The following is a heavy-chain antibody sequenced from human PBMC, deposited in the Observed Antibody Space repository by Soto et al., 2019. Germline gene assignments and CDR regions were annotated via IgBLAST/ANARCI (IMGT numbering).Heavy chain of an antibody. J-gene: IGHJ4*02. Sequence: SETLSLTCVVSGGPVSGDDLYWSWIRHLPGKGLEWIANVYHTGTTYYNPSLKSRVSMSVDTSQNQFSLSLTSVTAADTAVYYCARAGFSYGHLLFWGQGIRVTVSS. CDR2: VYHTGTT. D-gene: IGHD3-10*01. V-gene: IGHV4-30-4*08. CDR1: GGPVSGDDLY. CDR3: ARAGFSYGHLLF.